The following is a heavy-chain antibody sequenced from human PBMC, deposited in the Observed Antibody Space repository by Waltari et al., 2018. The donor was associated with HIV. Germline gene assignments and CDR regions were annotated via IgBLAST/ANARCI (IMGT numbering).Heavy chain of an antibody. D-gene: IGHD1-26*01. CDR3: ARFEKVGATTN. CDR2: IKQDGSEK. J-gene: IGHJ4*02. CDR1: GFTFSRDW. Sequence: EVQLVESGGGLVQPGGSLRPSCEASGFTFSRDWMRWVRQGPGKGLEWVDHIKQDGSEKYYVDAVKGRFTISRDNAKTSLYLQMNSLRAEDTAVYYCARFEKVGATTNWGQGTLVTVSS. V-gene: IGHV3-7*01.